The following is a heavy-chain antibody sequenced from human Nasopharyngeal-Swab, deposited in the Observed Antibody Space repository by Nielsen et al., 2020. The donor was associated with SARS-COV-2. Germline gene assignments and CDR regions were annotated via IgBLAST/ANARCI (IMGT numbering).Heavy chain of an antibody. V-gene: IGHV3-11*05. D-gene: IGHD5-12*01. CDR3: ARDLGHSGYDLYDY. J-gene: IGHJ4*02. CDR2: ISSSSSYT. CDR1: GFTFSDYY. Sequence: GESLKISCAAPGFTFSDYYMSWIRQAPGKGLEWVSYISSSSSYTNYADSVKGRFTISRDNAKNSLYLQMNSLRAEDTAVYYCARDLGHSGYDLYDYWGQGTLVTVSS.